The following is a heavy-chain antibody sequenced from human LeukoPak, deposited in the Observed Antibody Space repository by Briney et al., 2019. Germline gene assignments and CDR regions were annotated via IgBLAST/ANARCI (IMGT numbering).Heavy chain of an antibody. CDR2: ISSSSSYI. CDR3: AREHSGYDFPGRDYYYMDV. V-gene: IGHV3-21*01. CDR1: GFTFSSYS. J-gene: IGHJ6*03. D-gene: IGHD5-12*01. Sequence: GGSLRLSCAASGFTFSSYSMNWVRQAPGKGLEWVSSISSSSSYIYYADSVKGRFTISRDNAKNSLYLQMNSLRAEDTAVYYCAREHSGYDFPGRDYYYMDVWGKGTTVTVSS.